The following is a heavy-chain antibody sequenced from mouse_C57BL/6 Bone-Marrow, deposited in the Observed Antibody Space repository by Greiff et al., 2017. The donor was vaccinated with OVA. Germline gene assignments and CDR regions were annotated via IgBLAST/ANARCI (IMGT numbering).Heavy chain of an antibody. Sequence: DVMLVESGGGLVKPGGSLKLSCAASGFTFSDYGMHWVRQAPEKGLEWVAYISSGSSTIYYADTVKGRVTLSRDNAKNTLFLQMTSLRSEDTAMYYCAIPWFAYWGQGTLVTVSA. V-gene: IGHV5-17*01. CDR1: GFTFSDYG. CDR3: AIPWFAY. J-gene: IGHJ3*01. CDR2: ISSGSSTI.